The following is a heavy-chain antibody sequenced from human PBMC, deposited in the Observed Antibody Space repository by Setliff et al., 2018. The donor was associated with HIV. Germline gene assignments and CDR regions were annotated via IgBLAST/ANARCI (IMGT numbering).Heavy chain of an antibody. J-gene: IGHJ6*03. CDR3: ARGSSNTWYYYFDS. CDR1: GGSISSSSYY. Sequence: PSETLSLTCTVSGGSISSSSYYWGWIRQPPGKGLEWIGSIYYSGTTYYNPSLKSRVTISVDKSKNQFSLKLSSVTAADTAVYYCARGSSNTWYYYFDSWGTGTTVTVSS. V-gene: IGHV4-39*07. CDR2: IYYSGTT. D-gene: IGHD6-13*01.